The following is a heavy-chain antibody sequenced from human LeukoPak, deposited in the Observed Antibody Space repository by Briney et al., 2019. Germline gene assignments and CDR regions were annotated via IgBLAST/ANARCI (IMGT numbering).Heavy chain of an antibody. D-gene: IGHD3-16*01. Sequence: SDTLSLTCTVSGGFISGTYYWSWLRQPPGKGLEWIGYIYYTGTTDSNPSLKSRVTISLDTSKNQFSLNLSSVTAADTAVYYCARRWVYDKRAFDAWGQGTMVTVSS. V-gene: IGHV4-59*08. CDR3: ARRWVYDKRAFDA. CDR2: IYYTGTT. CDR1: GGFISGTYY. J-gene: IGHJ3*01.